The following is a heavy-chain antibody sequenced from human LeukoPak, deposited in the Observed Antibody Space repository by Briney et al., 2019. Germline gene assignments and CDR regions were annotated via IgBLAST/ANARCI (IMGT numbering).Heavy chain of an antibody. Sequence: GGSLRLSCTPSGFTFSNYGMHWVRQAPGKGLEWVAFMRYDGSKKYYADSVKGRFTISRDNSKNTVYLQMNSLRAEDTAVYYCAKGGSYRSQPYFDYWGQGTPVTVSS. CDR2: MRYDGSKK. CDR3: AKGGSYRSQPYFDY. J-gene: IGHJ4*02. D-gene: IGHD3-16*02. V-gene: IGHV3-30*02. CDR1: GFTFSNYG.